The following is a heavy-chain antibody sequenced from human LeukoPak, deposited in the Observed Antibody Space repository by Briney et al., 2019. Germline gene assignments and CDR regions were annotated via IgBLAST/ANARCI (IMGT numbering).Heavy chain of an antibody. D-gene: IGHD6-6*01. CDR2: IYSGGST. J-gene: IGHJ4*02. CDR3: ARDVGSSSYPPGDY. V-gene: IGHV3-53*01. Sequence: PGGSRRLSCAASGFTVSSNYMSWVRQAPGKGLEWVSVIYSGGSTYYADSVKGRFTISRDNSKNTLYLQMNSLRAEDTAVYYCARDVGSSSYPPGDYWGQGTLVTVSS. CDR1: GFTVSSNY.